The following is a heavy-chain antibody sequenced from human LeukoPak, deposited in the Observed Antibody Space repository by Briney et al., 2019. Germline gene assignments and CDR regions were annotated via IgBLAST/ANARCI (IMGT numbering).Heavy chain of an antibody. V-gene: IGHV3-21*01. Sequence: AGGSLRLSCAASGFTFSSYEMNWVRQAPGKGLEWVSSISSSGSHIYYADSLKGRFTISRDNAKDSLYLQMNSLRAEDTAVYYCARASAGVIDAFDIWGQGTMVTVSS. D-gene: IGHD2/OR15-2a*01. CDR2: ISSSGSHI. J-gene: IGHJ3*02. CDR3: ARASAGVIDAFDI. CDR1: GFTFSSYE.